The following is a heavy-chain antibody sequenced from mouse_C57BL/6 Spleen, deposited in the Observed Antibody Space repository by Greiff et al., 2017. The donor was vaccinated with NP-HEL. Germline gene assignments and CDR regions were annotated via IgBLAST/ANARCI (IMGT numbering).Heavy chain of an antibody. CDR3: ARGNSYYFDY. V-gene: IGHV1-81*01. CDR1: GYTFTSYG. D-gene: IGHD2-1*01. J-gene: IGHJ2*01. Sequence: QVHVKQSGAELARPGASVKLSCKASGYTFTSYGISWVKQRTGQGLEWIGEIYPRSGNTYYNEKFKGKATLTADKSSSTAYMELRSLTSEDSAVYFCARGNSYYFDYWGQGTTLTVSS. CDR2: IYPRSGNT.